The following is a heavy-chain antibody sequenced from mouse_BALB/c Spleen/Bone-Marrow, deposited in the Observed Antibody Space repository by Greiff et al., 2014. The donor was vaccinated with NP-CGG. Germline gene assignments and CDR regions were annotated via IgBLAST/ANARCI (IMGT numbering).Heavy chain of an antibody. CDR3: ARGGLHYFDD. J-gene: IGHJ2*01. CDR2: IATGSGST. V-gene: IGHV1S41*01. CDR1: GYTFTSYW. Sequence: DLVKPGASVTLSCKASGYTFTSYWVNWIKQRPGQGLEWIGRIATGSGSTYYNERFKGKATLIVDTSSSTVYIQLSSLSSEDSAVYFWARGGLHYFDDWGQGTTLTVSS. D-gene: IGHD3-3*01.